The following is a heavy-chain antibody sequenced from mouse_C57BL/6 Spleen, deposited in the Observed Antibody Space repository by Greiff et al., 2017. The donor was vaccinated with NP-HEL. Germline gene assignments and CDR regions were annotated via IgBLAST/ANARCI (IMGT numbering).Heavy chain of an antibody. J-gene: IGHJ3*01. V-gene: IGHV5-9-1*02. CDR3: TQIYYDYRFAY. D-gene: IGHD2-4*01. CDR2: ISSGGDYI. CDR1: GFTFSSYA. Sequence: EVKLMESGEGLVKPGGSLKLSCAASGFTFSSYAMSWVRQTPEKRLEWVAYISSGGDYIYYADTVKGRFTISRDNARNTLYLQMSSLKSEDTAMYYCTQIYYDYRFAYWGQGTLVTVSA.